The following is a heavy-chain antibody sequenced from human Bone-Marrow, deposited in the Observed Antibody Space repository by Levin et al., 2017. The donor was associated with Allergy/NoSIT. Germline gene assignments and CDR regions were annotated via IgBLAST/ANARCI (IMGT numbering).Heavy chain of an antibody. V-gene: IGHV3-11*01. Sequence: GESLKISCAASGFTFSDDYMSWIRQAPGKGLEWVSYISNTGRTTAYADSVKGRFSISRDNAKNSLYLQMNSLRAEDTAVYYCARGYYYDDSGYYSYGMDVWGQGTTVTVAS. CDR1: GFTFSDDY. CDR2: ISNTGRTT. J-gene: IGHJ6*02. D-gene: IGHD3-22*01. CDR3: ARGYYYDDSGYYSYGMDV.